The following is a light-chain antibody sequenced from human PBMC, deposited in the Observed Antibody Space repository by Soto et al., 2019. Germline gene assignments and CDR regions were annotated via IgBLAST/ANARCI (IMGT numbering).Light chain of an antibody. CDR3: QQYNNWPGT. CDR1: QSLNRD. Sequence: IVMTQSPATLSMSPGERATLSCRASQSLNRDLAWYQQKPGQSPRLLTFGASIRATGIPARFSGSGSGTEFTLTIGSLQSEDCALYYCQQYNNWPGTFGQGTKVDIK. J-gene: IGKJ1*01. V-gene: IGKV3-15*01. CDR2: GAS.